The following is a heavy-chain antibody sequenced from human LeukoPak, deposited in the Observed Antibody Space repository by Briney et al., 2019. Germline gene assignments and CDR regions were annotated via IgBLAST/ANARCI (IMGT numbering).Heavy chain of an antibody. CDR2: ISGSGGST. D-gene: IGHD2-2*01. Sequence: GGSLRLSCAASGFTFSNVWMSWVRQAPGKGLEWVSGISGSGGSTYYADSVKGRFTISRDNSQNTLYLQMNSLRTEDTAVYYCAKDTYCSSTGCYRGYFDYWGQGTLVTVSS. CDR3: AKDTYCSSTGCYRGYFDY. V-gene: IGHV3-23*01. J-gene: IGHJ4*02. CDR1: GFTFSNVW.